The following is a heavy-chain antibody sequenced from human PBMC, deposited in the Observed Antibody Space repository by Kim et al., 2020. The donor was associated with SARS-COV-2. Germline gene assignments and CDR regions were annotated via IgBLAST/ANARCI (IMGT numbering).Heavy chain of an antibody. V-gene: IGHV4-59*01. D-gene: IGHD1-26*01. CDR3: ARIVGATSAFDI. Sequence: YTPPLKSRVTISVDTSKNQFSLKLSSVTAADTAVYYCARIVGATSAFDIWGQGTMVTVSS. J-gene: IGHJ3*02.